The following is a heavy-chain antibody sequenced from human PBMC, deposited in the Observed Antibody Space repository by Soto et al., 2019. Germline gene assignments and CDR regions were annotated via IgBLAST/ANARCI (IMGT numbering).Heavy chain of an antibody. CDR3: ARVGYCSSTSCYTPGNWFDP. Sequence: PSETLSLTCTVSGGSISSGGYYWSWIRQHPGKGLEWIGYIYYSGSTYYNPSLKSRVTISVDMSKNQFSLKLSSVTAADTAVYYCARVGYCSSTSCYTPGNWFDPWGQGTLVTVSS. J-gene: IGHJ5*02. CDR2: IYYSGST. CDR1: GGSISSGGYY. D-gene: IGHD2-2*02. V-gene: IGHV4-31*03.